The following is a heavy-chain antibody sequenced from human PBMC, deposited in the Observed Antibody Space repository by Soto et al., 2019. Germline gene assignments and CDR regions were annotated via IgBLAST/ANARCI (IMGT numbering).Heavy chain of an antibody. CDR1: GFTFSSYS. CDR2: ISSSSSYI. Sequence: GGSLRLSCAASGFTFSSYSMNWVRQAPGKGLEWVSSISSSSSYIYYADSVKGRFTISRDNAKNSLYLQMNSLRAEDTAVYYCARDRDSDYDISTGYYVFDYWGQGTLVTVSS. V-gene: IGHV3-21*01. CDR3: ARDRDSDYDISTGYYVFDY. D-gene: IGHD3-9*01. J-gene: IGHJ4*02.